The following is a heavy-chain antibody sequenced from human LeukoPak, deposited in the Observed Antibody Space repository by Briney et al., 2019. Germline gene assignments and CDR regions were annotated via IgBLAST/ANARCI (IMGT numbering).Heavy chain of an antibody. CDR2: IHDDGSMR. J-gene: IGHJ6*03. V-gene: IGHV3-30*02. D-gene: IGHD1-1*01. CDR3: ATWNRRPVPGASTSHFYYMDV. CDR1: GFTLGDYA. Sequence: GGSLRLSCVASGFTLGDYAMHSVGQAPGQGREWVAHIHDDGSMRHYADSVKGGFTLYRDNPMNTLYLHMSSLRPEDTAVYYCATWNRRPVPGASTSHFYYMDVWGKGTTVTVSS.